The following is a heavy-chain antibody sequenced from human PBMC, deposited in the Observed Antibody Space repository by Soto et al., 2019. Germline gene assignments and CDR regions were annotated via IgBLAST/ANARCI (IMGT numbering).Heavy chain of an antibody. CDR1: GGSFSGYY. Sequence: SETLSLTCAVYGGSFSGYYWSWIRQPPGKGLEWIGEINHSGSTNYNPSLKSRVTISVDTSKNQFSLKLSSVTAADTAVYYCASLCALYDYYYEGVVVCGQGTPVTGS. D-gene: IGHD2-8*01. J-gene: IGHJ6*02. V-gene: IGHV4-34*01. CDR3: ASLCALYDYYYEGVVV. CDR2: INHSGST.